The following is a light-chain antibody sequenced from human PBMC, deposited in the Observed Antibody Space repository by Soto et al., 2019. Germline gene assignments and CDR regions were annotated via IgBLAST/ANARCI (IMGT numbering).Light chain of an antibody. Sequence: EIVLTQSPGTLSLSPGERATPSCRASQSGSSSYLAWYQQKPGQAPRLLIYGASSRATGIPDRFSGSGSGTDFTLTISRLEPEDFAVYYCQQYGNSPWTFGQGTKVEIK. CDR3: QQYGNSPWT. CDR1: QSGSSSY. J-gene: IGKJ1*01. CDR2: GAS. V-gene: IGKV3-20*01.